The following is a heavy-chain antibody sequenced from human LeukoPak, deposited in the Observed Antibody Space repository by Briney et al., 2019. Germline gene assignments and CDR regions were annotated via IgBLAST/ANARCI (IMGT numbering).Heavy chain of an antibody. Sequence: ASVKVSCKASGYTFSSCGIAWVRQAPGQGLEWMGWISGYNGNTNYAQKLQGRASMTTDTSTTTAYMELRSLTSDDTALYYCARSSLGTITAGPFDYWGQGTLVTVSS. CDR3: ARSSLGTITAGPFDY. V-gene: IGHV1-18*01. CDR2: ISGYNGNT. D-gene: IGHD5-12*01. J-gene: IGHJ4*02. CDR1: GYTFSSCG.